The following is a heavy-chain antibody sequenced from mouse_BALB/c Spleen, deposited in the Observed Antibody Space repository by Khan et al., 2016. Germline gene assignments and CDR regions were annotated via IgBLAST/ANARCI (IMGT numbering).Heavy chain of an antibody. Sequence: EVQLQESGPELEKPGASVKISCKASGYSFTGYNMNWVKQSNGKSLEWIGNIDPYYGGTSYNQKFKGKATLTVDKSSSTAYMQLKSLTSEDSAVYCCERGYGNYVNWYFDVWGAGTTVTVSS. J-gene: IGHJ1*01. CDR1: GYSFTGYN. CDR2: IDPYYGGT. CDR3: ERGYGNYVNWYFDV. V-gene: IGHV1-39*01. D-gene: IGHD2-10*02.